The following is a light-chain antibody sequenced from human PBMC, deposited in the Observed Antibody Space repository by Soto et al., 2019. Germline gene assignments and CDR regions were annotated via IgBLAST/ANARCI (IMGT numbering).Light chain of an antibody. CDR2: MAS. V-gene: IGKV1-5*03. Sequence: DIQMTQSPSTLSAFVGDRVTITCRASQSISTSLAWYQQKPGKAPKLLIYMASILESGVPTRFSGSGSGTDFTFTISSLQPEDFATYYCQQYDNVPITFGQGTRLEIK. J-gene: IGKJ5*01. CDR3: QQYDNVPIT. CDR1: QSISTS.